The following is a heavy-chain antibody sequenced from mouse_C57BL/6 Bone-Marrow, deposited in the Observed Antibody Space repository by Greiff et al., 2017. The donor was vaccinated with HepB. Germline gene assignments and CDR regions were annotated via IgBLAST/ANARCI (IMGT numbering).Heavy chain of an antibody. J-gene: IGHJ1*03. CDR1: GYTFTSYW. D-gene: IGHD1-1*01. Sequence: QVQLQQSGAELAKPGASVKLSCKASGYTFTSYWMHWVKQRPGQGLEWIGYINPSSGYTKYNQKFKDKATLTADKSSSTAYMQLSSLTYEDSAVYYCTRGDTTVVATRYFDVWGTGTTVTVSS. CDR2: INPSSGYT. V-gene: IGHV1-7*01. CDR3: TRGDTTVVATRYFDV.